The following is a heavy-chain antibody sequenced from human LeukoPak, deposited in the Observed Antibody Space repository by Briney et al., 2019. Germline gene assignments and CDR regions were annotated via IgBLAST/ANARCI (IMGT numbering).Heavy chain of an antibody. J-gene: IGHJ3*02. V-gene: IGHV1-2*02. CDR3: ARYMGGRELLRLAFDI. Sequence: GGSVKVSCKASGYTFTGYYMHWVRQAPGQGLEWMGWINPNSGGTNYAQKFQGRVTMTRDTSISTAYMELSRLRSDDTAVYYCARYMGGRELLRLAFDIWGQGTMVTVSS. CDR2: INPNSGGT. D-gene: IGHD1-26*01. CDR1: GYTFTGYY.